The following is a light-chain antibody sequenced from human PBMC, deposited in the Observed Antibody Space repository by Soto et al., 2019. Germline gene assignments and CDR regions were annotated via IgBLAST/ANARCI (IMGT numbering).Light chain of an antibody. CDR1: SDSVSISYY. V-gene: IGLV8-61*01. Sequence: QTVVTQEPSFSVSPGGTVTLTCGLSSDSVSISYYPSWYQQTPGQAPRTLIYSTNTRSSGVPDRFSGSILANKAALTITGAKQIDKSVYYCLSYMGKGVRGFGEGTKLTAL. CDR2: STN. CDR3: LSYMGKGVRG. J-gene: IGLJ3*02.